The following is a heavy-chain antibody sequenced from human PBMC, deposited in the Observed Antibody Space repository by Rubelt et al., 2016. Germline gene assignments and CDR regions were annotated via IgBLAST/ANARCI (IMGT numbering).Heavy chain of an antibody. CDR1: GFTFTNAW. D-gene: IGHD1-7*01. J-gene: IGHJ4*02. Sequence: RLSCAVSGFTFTNAWMNWVRQAPGKGLVWVSRINGDGSSTTYADSVKGRFTTSRDNAKKTLYLQMNSLGAEDTAVYYCLRETRNSFDYWGQGTLVAVSS. CDR3: LRETRNSFDY. CDR2: INGDGSST. V-gene: IGHV3-74*03.